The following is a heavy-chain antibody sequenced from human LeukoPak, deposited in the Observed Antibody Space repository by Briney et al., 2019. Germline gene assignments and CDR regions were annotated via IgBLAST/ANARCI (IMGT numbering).Heavy chain of an antibody. CDR2: IYSSGST. Sequence: GSLRLSCAASGFTFSSYSMNWVRQPPGKGLEWIGCIYSSGSTYYNPSLMSRVTISVDTPKSQFSLKLSSVTAADTAVYYCARLGGSGDTFDIWGQGTMVTVSS. D-gene: IGHD3-10*01. CDR3: ARLGGSGDTFDI. CDR1: GFTFSSYSMN. J-gene: IGHJ3*02. V-gene: IGHV4-39*01.